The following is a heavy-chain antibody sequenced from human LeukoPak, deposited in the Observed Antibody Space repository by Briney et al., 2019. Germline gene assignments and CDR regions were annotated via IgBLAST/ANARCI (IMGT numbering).Heavy chain of an antibody. J-gene: IGHJ4*02. CDR3: TREDNSGYFDD. CDR2: INYSGNT. V-gene: IGHV4-59*01. CDR1: GGSISSYY. D-gene: IGHD3-22*01. Sequence: SETLSLTCSVSGGSISSYYWSWIRQPPGKGLEWIGYINYSGNTDYNPSLKSRVRISVDTSKNHFSLKLNSVTAADTAVYYCTREDNSGYFDDWGRGTLVTVSS.